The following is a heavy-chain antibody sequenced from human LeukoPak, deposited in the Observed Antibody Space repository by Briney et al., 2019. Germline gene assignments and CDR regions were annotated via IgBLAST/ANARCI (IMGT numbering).Heavy chain of an antibody. V-gene: IGHV4-59*01. CDR2: IHNTGSS. Sequence: PSETLSLTCTVSGDSINNYFWSWIRQPPGKGLEWIGYIHNTGSSNYNPSLKSRVSFSVDTSENQLSLRLNSMTAADTAVYYCASLGGYYGSSNSSQLETFDIWGQGTMVTVSS. CDR1: GDSINNYF. J-gene: IGHJ3*02. D-gene: IGHD3-10*01. CDR3: ASLGGYYGSSNSSQLETFDI.